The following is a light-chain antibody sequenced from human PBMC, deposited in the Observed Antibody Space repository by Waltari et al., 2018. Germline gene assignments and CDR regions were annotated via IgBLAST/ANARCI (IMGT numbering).Light chain of an antibody. CDR3: YAAADNNLGV. Sequence: SFELTQTSSLSVSPGQTVRITCSGDVLANKYARWFQQKPGQAPVLIISRDTERPSGIPGRFSGSSSVTTVTLTIRGAQAEDEADYYCYAAADNNLGVFGGGTKVTVL. V-gene: IGLV3-27*01. CDR1: VLANKY. J-gene: IGLJ3*02. CDR2: RDT.